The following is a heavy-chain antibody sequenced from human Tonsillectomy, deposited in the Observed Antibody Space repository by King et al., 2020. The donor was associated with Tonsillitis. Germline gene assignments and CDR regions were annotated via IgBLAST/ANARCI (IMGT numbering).Heavy chain of an antibody. Sequence: VQLVESGGGLVQPGGSRRLYCVASGFSFSSYSMNWVRQAPGKGMEWVSYISGGTTPMYYADSVKGRFTISRDNGKNSLYLQMNSLRAEDTAVYYCARGEHYDFWSGYHSPDYWGQGTLVSVSS. CDR2: ISGGTTPM. J-gene: IGHJ4*02. CDR1: GFSFSSYS. CDR3: ARGEHYDFWSGYHSPDY. V-gene: IGHV3-48*01. D-gene: IGHD3-3*01.